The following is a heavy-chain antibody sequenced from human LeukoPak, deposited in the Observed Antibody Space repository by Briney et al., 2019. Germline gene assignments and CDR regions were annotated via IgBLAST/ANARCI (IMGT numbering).Heavy chain of an antibody. CDR2: IDHSGSA. J-gene: IGHJ5*02. Sequence: SETLSLTCAVYGGSFSGYYWSWIRQPPGKGLEWIGEIDHSGSANYNPSLKSRVTISVDTSKNQFSLKLSSVTAADTAVYYCARDGPYCSSTSCPANNNWFDPWGQGTLVTVSS. D-gene: IGHD2-2*01. CDR3: ARDGPYCSSTSCPANNNWFDP. V-gene: IGHV4-34*01. CDR1: GGSFSGYY.